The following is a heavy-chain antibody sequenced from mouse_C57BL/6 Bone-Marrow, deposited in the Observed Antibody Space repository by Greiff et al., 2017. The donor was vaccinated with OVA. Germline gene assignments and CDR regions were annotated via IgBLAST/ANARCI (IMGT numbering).Heavy chain of an antibody. CDR1: GFNIKDDY. Sequence: EVQLQQSGAELVRPGASVKLSCTASGFNIKDDYMHWVKQRPEQGLEWIGWIDPENGDTEYASKFQGKATITADTSSNTAYLQLSSLTSEDTAVYYCTPFTTRDYWGQGTTLTVSS. CDR2: IDPENGDT. V-gene: IGHV14-4*01. CDR3: TPFTTRDY. J-gene: IGHJ2*01. D-gene: IGHD1-1*01.